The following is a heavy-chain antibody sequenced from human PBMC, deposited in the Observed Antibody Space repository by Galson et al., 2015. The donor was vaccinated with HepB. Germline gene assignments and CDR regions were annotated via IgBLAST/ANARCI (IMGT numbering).Heavy chain of an antibody. V-gene: IGHV1-69*13. CDR3: ARERSPPPPRYYGMDV. CDR2: IIPIFGIA. CDR1: GGTFSSYA. J-gene: IGHJ6*02. Sequence: SVKVSCKASGGTFSSYAISWVRQAPGQGLEWMGGIIPIFGIANYAQKFQGRVTITADESTSTAYMELSSLRSEDTAVYYCARERSPPPPRYYGMDVWGQGTTVTVSS. D-gene: IGHD2-15*01.